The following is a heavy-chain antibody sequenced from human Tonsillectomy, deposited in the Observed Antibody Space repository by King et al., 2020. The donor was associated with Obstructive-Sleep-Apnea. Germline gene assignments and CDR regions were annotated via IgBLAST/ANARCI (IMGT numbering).Heavy chain of an antibody. J-gene: IGHJ4*01. Sequence: VQLVESGGGLVKPGGSLRLSCAASGFTFSSYSMNWVRQAPGKGLEWVSSISSSSSYIYYADSVKGRFTISRDNAKNSLYLQMNSLRAEDTAVYYCARDRSYYYDSSGYYYYDYWGHGTLVTVSS. CDR1: GFTFSSYS. CDR2: ISSSSSYI. CDR3: ARDRSYYYDSSGYYYYDY. D-gene: IGHD3-22*01. V-gene: IGHV3-21*01.